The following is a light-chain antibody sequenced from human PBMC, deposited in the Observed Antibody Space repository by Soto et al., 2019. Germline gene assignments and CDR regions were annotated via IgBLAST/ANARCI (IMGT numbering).Light chain of an antibody. CDR1: NSDVGGYDY. J-gene: IGLJ1*01. CDR3: SSYTSSFTYV. CDR2: DVN. Sequence: QSALTQPASVSGSPRQSITISCTGTNSDVGGYDYVSWYQQHPGKVPKLIIFDVNNRPSGVSDRFSGSKSGNTASLTISGLQAEDEADYYCSSYTSSFTYVFGTGTKVTVL. V-gene: IGLV2-14*01.